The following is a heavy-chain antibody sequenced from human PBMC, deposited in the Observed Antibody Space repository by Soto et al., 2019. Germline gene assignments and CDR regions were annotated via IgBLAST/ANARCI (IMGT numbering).Heavy chain of an antibody. CDR3: XXXXPRNMITFGGECCFDY. CDR2: INHSGST. V-gene: IGHV4-34*01. Sequence: QVQLQQWGAGLLKPSETLSLTCAVYGGSFSGYYWSWIRQPPGKGLEWIGEINHSGSTNYNPSLKSRVTISVDTSKNQFSLKLSSVTAADTAVYXXXXXXPRNMITFGGECCFDYWGQGTLVTVSS. D-gene: IGHD3-16*01. CDR1: GGSFSGYY. J-gene: IGHJ4*02.